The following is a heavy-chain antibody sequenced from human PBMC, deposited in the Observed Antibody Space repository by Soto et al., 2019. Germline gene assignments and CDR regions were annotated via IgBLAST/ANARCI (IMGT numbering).Heavy chain of an antibody. J-gene: IGHJ4*02. Sequence: EVQLVESGGGLVQPGGSPRLSCAASGFTFSSYSMNWVRQAPGKGMEWVSYISSSSSTIYYADSVKGRFTISRDNAKNSLYLQMNSLRAEDPAVYYCARANYYGSPGDFDYWGQGTLVTVSS. V-gene: IGHV3-48*01. CDR1: GFTFSSYS. CDR3: ARANYYGSPGDFDY. D-gene: IGHD3-10*01. CDR2: ISSSSSTI.